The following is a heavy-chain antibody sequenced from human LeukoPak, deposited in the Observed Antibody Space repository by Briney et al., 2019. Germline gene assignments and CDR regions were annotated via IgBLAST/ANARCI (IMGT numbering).Heavy chain of an antibody. CDR3: ARAGSGSYLVWFDP. CDR2: IYHSGST. Sequence: SQTLSLTCAVSGGSISSGGYSWSWIRQPPGKGLEWNGYIYHSGSTYYNPSLKSRVTISVYRSKNQFSLKLSSVTAADTAVYYCARAGSGSYLVWFDPWGQGTLVTVSS. J-gene: IGHJ5*02. D-gene: IGHD3-10*01. CDR1: GGSISSGGYS. V-gene: IGHV4-30-2*01.